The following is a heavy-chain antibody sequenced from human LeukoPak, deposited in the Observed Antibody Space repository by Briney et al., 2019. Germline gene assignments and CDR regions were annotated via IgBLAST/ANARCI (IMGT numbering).Heavy chain of an antibody. J-gene: IGHJ4*02. CDR3: ARVQETIF. CDR2: ISAHSGSI. Sequence: GGSLRLSCAGSGFSLNDYYVNWLRQSPGKGLEWISYISAHSGSINYADSVKGRFTLSRDYAKNSVSLEMTSLRGADTGVYYCARVQETIFWGQGIVVTVSS. D-gene: IGHD1/OR15-1a*01. V-gene: IGHV3-11*06. CDR1: GFSLNDYY.